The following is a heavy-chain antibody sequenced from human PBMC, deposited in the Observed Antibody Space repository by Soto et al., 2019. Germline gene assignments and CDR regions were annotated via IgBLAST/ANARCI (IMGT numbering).Heavy chain of an antibody. J-gene: IGHJ4*02. V-gene: IGHV4-30-4*01. CDR3: ARSPASVPGFEY. Sequence: SETLSLTCTFSVGSISSGEYYCGWVRQPPGKGLEWIGYISYSGSTYYNPSLQSRVSISVDTSKNQFSLKLSSVTAADTAVYYCARSPASVPGFEYWGQGTLVNVS. D-gene: IGHD2-2*01. CDR2: ISYSGST. CDR1: VGSISSGEYY.